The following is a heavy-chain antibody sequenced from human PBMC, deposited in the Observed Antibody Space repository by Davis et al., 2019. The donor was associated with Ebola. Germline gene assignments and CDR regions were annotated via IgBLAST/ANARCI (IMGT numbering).Heavy chain of an antibody. V-gene: IGHV3-7*01. J-gene: IGHJ5*02. Sequence: PGGSLRLSFAASGFRFGGYAMSWVRKAPGRGLEWVAKIKYDGTDKYYPDSLRGRFTISRDNAKNSLYLHINSLRVEDTALYYCAKDSGWQMSPWGQGTLVTVSS. D-gene: IGHD6-19*01. CDR3: AKDSGWQMSP. CDR1: GFRFGGYA. CDR2: IKYDGTDK.